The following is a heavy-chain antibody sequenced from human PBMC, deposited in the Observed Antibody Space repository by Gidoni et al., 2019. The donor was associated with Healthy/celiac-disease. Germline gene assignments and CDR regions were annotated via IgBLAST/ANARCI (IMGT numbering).Heavy chain of an antibody. D-gene: IGHD6-6*01. J-gene: IGHJ3*02. CDR1: RFTFSDSY. CDR3: ARLSSIPSDAFDI. V-gene: IGHV3-11*06. Sequence: QVLLVESGGGQVKPGGSLCPSCAAPRFTFSDSYMSWIRQAPGKGLEWVSYISSSSSYTNYADSVKGRFTISRDNAKNSLYLQMNSLRAEDTAVYYCARLSSIPSDAFDIWGQGTMVTVSS. CDR2: ISSSSSYT.